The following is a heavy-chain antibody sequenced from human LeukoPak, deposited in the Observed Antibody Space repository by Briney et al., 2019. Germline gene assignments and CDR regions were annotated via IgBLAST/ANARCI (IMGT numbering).Heavy chain of an antibody. CDR3: ARIETAAGDAFDI. J-gene: IGHJ3*02. CDR2: IRYDGSNK. D-gene: IGHD6-13*01. Sequence: GGSLRLSCAASGFTFNNYGMHWVRQAPDKGLEWVAFIRYDGSNKYYADSVKGRFTISRDNSKNTLYLQMNSLRAEDTAVYYCARIETAAGDAFDIWGQGTMVTVSS. CDR1: GFTFNNYG. V-gene: IGHV3-30*02.